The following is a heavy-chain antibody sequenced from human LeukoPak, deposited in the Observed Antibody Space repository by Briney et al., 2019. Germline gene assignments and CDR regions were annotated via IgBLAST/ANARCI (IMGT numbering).Heavy chain of an antibody. V-gene: IGHV1-8*01. CDR1: GYTFTSYD. CDR2: VNPNSGNT. J-gene: IGHJ4*02. CDR3: ARAPRGYSDY. Sequence: ASVKVSCKASGYTFTSYDINWVRQATGQGLEWMGWVNPNSGNTGHAHKFQGRVTMTRNTSISTAYMELSSLRAEDTASYYCARAPRGYSDYWGQGTLVTVSS. D-gene: IGHD5-18*01.